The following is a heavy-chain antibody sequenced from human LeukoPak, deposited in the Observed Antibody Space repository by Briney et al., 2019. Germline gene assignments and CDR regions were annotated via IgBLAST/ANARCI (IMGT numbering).Heavy chain of an antibody. CDR3: AANYGGNQYYFDY. D-gene: IGHD4-23*01. Sequence: ASVKDSCKASGYTFTSYYMHWVREAPGQGLEWMGLINPTGGSTGYAQKFQGRVTMTRDMSTSTVYMELSSLRSEDTAVYYCAANYGGNQYYFDYWGQGTLVTVSS. CDR1: GYTFTSYY. CDR2: INPTGGST. V-gene: IGHV1-46*01. J-gene: IGHJ4*02.